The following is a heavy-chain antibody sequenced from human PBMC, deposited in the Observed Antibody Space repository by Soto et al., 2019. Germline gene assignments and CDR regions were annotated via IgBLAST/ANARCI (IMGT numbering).Heavy chain of an antibody. V-gene: IGHV3-30*18. CDR2: ISYDGSNK. J-gene: IGHJ4*02. CDR3: AKDGGRDGRRQWDY. CDR1: GFTFSSYG. Sequence: QVQLVESGGGVVQPGRSLRLSCAASGFTFSSYGMHWVRQAPGKGLEWVAVISYDGSNKYYADSVKGRFTISRDNSKNTLYLQMNSLRAEDTAVYYCAKDGGRDGRRQWDYWGQGTLVTVSS. D-gene: IGHD3-16*01.